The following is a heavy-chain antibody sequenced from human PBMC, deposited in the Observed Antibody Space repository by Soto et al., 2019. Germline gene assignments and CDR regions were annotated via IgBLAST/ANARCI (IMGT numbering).Heavy chain of an antibody. Sequence: SETLSLTCTVSGGSISSGDYYWSWIRQPPGEGLEWIGEINRSGSTNYSPSLKSRVTISVDTSKNQFSLRLTSVTAADTAVYYCARAPIQGHQAEGQAPTSRTLDYWGQGTLVTVSS. J-gene: IGHJ4*02. CDR3: ARAPIQGHQAEGQAPTSRTLDY. CDR2: INRSGST. V-gene: IGHV4-39*07. D-gene: IGHD1-26*01. CDR1: GGSISSGDYY.